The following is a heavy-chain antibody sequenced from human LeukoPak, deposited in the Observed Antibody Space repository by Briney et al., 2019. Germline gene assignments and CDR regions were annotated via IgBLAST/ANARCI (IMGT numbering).Heavy chain of an antibody. D-gene: IGHD1-26*01. V-gene: IGHV4-34*01. CDR2: INHSGST. J-gene: IGHJ4*02. Sequence: PSETLSLTCAVYGGSLSGYYWSWIRQPPGKGLEWIGEINHSGSTNYNPSLKSRVTISVDTSKNQFSLKLNPVTAADTAVYYCARGRRSGSYYMYWGQGTLVTVSS. CDR3: ARGRRSGSYYMY. CDR1: GGSLSGYY.